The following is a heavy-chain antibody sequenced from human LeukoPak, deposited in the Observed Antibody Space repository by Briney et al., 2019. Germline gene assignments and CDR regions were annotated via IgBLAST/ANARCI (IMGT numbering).Heavy chain of an antibody. J-gene: IGHJ4*02. Sequence: GGSLRLSCAASGFTFSSYSMNWVRQAPGKGLEWVSSISSSSSYIYYAGSVKGRFTISRDNAKNSLYLQMNSLRAEDTAVYYCARSIRFLEWLTFYFDYWGQGTLVTVSS. V-gene: IGHV3-21*01. CDR2: ISSSSSYI. CDR3: ARSIRFLEWLTFYFDY. CDR1: GFTFSSYS. D-gene: IGHD3-3*01.